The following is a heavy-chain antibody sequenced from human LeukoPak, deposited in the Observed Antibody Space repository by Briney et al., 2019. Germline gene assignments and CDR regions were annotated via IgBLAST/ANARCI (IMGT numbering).Heavy chain of an antibody. CDR2: IYYSGST. Sequence: SETLSLTCTVSGGSISTSTYYWGWIRQPPGKGLEWIGSIYYSGSTSYNPSLRSRVTISIDTSKKQFSLKLNSVTATDTAVYYCARHGGFYFDSWGQGTLVTVSS. CDR3: ARHGGFYFDS. CDR1: GGSISTSTYY. D-gene: IGHD3-16*01. V-gene: IGHV4-39*01. J-gene: IGHJ4*02.